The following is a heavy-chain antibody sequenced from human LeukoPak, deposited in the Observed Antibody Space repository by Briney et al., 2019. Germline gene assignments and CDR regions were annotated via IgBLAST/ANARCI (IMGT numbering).Heavy chain of an antibody. D-gene: IGHD6-19*01. V-gene: IGHV3-21*01. CDR2: ISSSSSYI. Sequence: PGGSLRLSCAASGFTFSSYSMNWVRQAPGKGLEWVSSISSSSSYIYYADSVKGRFTISRDNAKNSQYLQMNSLRAEDTAVYYCARDVAGYSSGWYGVDAFDIWGQGTMVTVSS. CDR1: GFTFSSYS. CDR3: ARDVAGYSSGWYGVDAFDI. J-gene: IGHJ3*02.